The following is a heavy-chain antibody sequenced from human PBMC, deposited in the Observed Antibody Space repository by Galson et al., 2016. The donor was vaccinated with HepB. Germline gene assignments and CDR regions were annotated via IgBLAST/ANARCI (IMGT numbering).Heavy chain of an antibody. V-gene: IGHV3-23*01. D-gene: IGHD5/OR15-5a*01. J-gene: IGHJ2*01. CDR3: AKDEWPAMSSIKGHWYFGL. CDR1: GFTFSSYD. Sequence: SLRLSCAASGFTFSSYDMTWVRQAPGRGLEWVSTSSGRGGRTHYTDSVKGLFTLSRDNSKNTLFLQMGSLRAEDTAVYYCAKDEWPAMSSIKGHWYFGLWGRGTLVTVSS. CDR2: SSGRGGRT.